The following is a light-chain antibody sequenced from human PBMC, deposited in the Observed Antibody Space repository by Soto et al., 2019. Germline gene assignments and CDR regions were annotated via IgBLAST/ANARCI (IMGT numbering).Light chain of an antibody. CDR2: QDS. CDR3: QAWDSISYV. CDR1: KLGDKY. V-gene: IGLV3-1*01. Sequence: SYELTQPPSVSVSPGQTASITCSGDKLGDKYACWYQQKPGQSPVLVIYQDSKRPSGIPERFSGSNSGNTATLTISGTQAMDAADYYCQAWDSISYVFGTGTKLTVL. J-gene: IGLJ1*01.